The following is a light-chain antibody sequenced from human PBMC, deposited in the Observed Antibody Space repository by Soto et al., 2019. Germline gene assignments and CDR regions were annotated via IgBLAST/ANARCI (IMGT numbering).Light chain of an antibody. CDR2: RNN. CDR3: AAWDDSLSGPWV. CDR1: SSNIGSNY. V-gene: IGLV1-47*01. J-gene: IGLJ3*02. Sequence: QPVLTQPPSASGTPGQRGTISCSGSSSNIGSNYVYWYQQLPGTAPKLLIYRNNQRPSGVPDRFSGSKSGTSASLAISGLRSEDEADYYCAAWDDSLSGPWVFGGGTKLTVL.